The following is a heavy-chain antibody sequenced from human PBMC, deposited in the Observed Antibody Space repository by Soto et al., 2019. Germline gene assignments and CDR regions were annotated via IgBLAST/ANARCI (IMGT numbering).Heavy chain of an antibody. D-gene: IGHD1-26*01. CDR3: AREGGSYLAWSDAFDI. V-gene: IGHV3-30-3*01. Sequence: QVQLVESGGGGVQPGRSLRLSCEASGFTFSSYAMHWVRQAPGKGLAWVAVISYDGSNKYYADSVKGRFTISRDNSKNTLYLQMNSLRAEDTAVYYCAREGGSYLAWSDAFDIWGQGTMVTVSS. J-gene: IGHJ3*02. CDR1: GFTFSSYA. CDR2: ISYDGSNK.